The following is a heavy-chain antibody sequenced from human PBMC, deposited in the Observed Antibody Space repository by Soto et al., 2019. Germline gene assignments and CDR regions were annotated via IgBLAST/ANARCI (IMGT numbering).Heavy chain of an antibody. V-gene: IGHV6-1*01. CDR2: TYYRSKWYN. CDR3: ARDIAARPGDYYYYYGMDV. Sequence: SQTLSLTFAISGDSVSSNSSAWNCISQSPSRGLEWLGRTYYRSKWYNDYAVSVKSQITINPDTSKNQFPLQLNSVTPEDTAVYYCARDIAARPGDYYYYYGMDVWGQATTVTV. J-gene: IGHJ6*02. D-gene: IGHD6-6*01. CDR1: GDSVSSNSSA.